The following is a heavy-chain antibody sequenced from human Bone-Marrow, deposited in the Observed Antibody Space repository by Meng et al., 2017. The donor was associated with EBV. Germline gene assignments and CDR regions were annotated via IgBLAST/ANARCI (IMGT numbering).Heavy chain of an antibody. CDR3: ARRDRLGDYGVS. V-gene: IGHV4-39*01. CDR1: GGSISSSSYY. J-gene: IGHJ5*02. Sequence: QLQLQESGPGLVKPSETLSLTCTVSGGSISSSSYYWGWIRQPPGKGLEWIESIYYSGSTYYNPSLKSRVTISVDTSKNQFSLKLNSVTAADTAVYFCARRDRLGDYGVSWGQGTLVTVSS. CDR2: IYYSGST. D-gene: IGHD4-17*01.